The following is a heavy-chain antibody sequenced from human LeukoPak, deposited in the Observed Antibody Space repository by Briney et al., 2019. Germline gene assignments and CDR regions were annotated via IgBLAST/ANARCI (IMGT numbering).Heavy chain of an antibody. CDR2: ISYDGSNE. D-gene: IGHD2-2*01. V-gene: IGHV3-30*18. Sequence: GGSLRLSCAASGFIFSSYGMHWVRQAPGKGLEWVAVISYDGSNEYYADSVKGRFTISRDNSKNTLYLQMNSLRAEDTAVYYCAKDQMPVGVYCSSTSCNSYSYYGMDVWGQGTTVTVS. CDR3: AKDQMPVGVYCSSTSCNSYSYYGMDV. CDR1: GFIFSSYG. J-gene: IGHJ6*02.